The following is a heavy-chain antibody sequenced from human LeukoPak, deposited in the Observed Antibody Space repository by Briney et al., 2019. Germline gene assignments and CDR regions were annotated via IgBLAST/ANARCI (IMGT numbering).Heavy chain of an antibody. V-gene: IGHV3-72*01. CDR3: ASSPGSYSQPDY. CDR2: IRNKINSHTT. J-gene: IGHJ4*02. D-gene: IGHD1-26*01. Sequence: PRGYLRLSCAASGFTFSDHYMDWVRQAPGKGLQWFGRIRNKINSHTTESAATVKGRFTISRDDSKKSLYLQTNSLKTEDTAVYYCASSPGSYSQPDYCGQGTLVTVSS. CDR1: GFTFSDHY.